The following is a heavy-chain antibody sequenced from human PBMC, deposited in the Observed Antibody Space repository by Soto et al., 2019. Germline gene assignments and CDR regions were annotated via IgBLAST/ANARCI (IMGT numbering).Heavy chain of an antibody. Sequence: GGSLRLSCAASGFTFSSYGMHWVRQAPGKGLEWVAVISYDGSNKYYADSVKGRFTISRDNSKNTLYLQMNSLRAEDTAVYYCAKDVAAADYYGMDVWGQGTTVTVPS. D-gene: IGHD6-13*01. J-gene: IGHJ6*02. V-gene: IGHV3-30*18. CDR2: ISYDGSNK. CDR1: GFTFSSYG. CDR3: AKDVAAADYYGMDV.